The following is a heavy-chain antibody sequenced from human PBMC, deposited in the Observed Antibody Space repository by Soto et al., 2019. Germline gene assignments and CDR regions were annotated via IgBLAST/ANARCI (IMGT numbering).Heavy chain of an antibody. J-gene: IGHJ4*02. CDR3: ARGYDYGKFDY. V-gene: IGHV3-23*01. CDR2: ITYSGGST. CDR1: GFTFSIYD. D-gene: IGHD4-17*01. Sequence: GGSLRLSCAASGFTFSIYDMSWVRQAPGKGLEWVSTITYSGGSTYYADSVKGRVTISRDNSKNTLYLQMNSLRAEDTAVYYCARGYDYGKFDYWGPGTLVTVSS.